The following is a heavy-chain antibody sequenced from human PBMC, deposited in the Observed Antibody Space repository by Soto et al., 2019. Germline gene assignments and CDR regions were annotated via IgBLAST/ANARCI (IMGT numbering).Heavy chain of an antibody. V-gene: IGHV1-18*01. Sequence: QVQLLQSGPEVKDPGASVKVSCKTSGYTFTSRGIYWVRQAPGQGLEWMVWISPDNGHTNYVQRFHDRVTLTTDTSTSTAYMELRSLRSDDTAVYYCGREAGDYNSYFDLWGRGTPVTVS. J-gene: IGHJ2*01. CDR1: GYTFTSRG. CDR3: GREAGDYNSYFDL. D-gene: IGHD4-17*01. CDR2: ISPDNGHT.